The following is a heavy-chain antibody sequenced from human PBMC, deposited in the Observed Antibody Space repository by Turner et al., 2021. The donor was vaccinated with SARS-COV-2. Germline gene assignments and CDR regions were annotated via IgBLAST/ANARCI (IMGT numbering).Heavy chain of an antibody. CDR1: GYTLTELS. CDR3: ATGYAYCGGDCSIHY. D-gene: IGHD2-21*02. V-gene: IGHV1-24*01. J-gene: IGHJ4*02. Sequence: QVQLVQSGAEVKKPGASVKVSCKVSGYTLTELSMHWVRQAPGKGLEWMGGFDPEDAETIYAQKFQGRVTMTEDTSSDTAYMELSSLRSEDTAVYYCATGYAYCGGDCSIHYWGQGTLVAVSS. CDR2: FDPEDAET.